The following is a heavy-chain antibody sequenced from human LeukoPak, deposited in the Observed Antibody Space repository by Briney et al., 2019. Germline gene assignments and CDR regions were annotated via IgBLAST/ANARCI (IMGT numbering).Heavy chain of an antibody. V-gene: IGHV3-33*08. CDR3: ASERGIRWFDP. CDR1: GFTFSSYG. D-gene: IGHD6-13*01. Sequence: GRSLRLSCAASGFTFSSYGMHWVRQAPGKGLEWVAVIWYDGSNKYYADSVKGRFTISRDNSKNTLYPQMNSLRAEDTAVYYCASERGIRWFDPWGQGTLVTVSS. CDR2: IWYDGSNK. J-gene: IGHJ5*02.